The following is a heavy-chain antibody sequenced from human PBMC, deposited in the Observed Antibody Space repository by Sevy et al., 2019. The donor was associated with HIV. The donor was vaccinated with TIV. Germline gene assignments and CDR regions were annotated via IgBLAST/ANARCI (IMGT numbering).Heavy chain of an antibody. V-gene: IGHV3-49*03. J-gene: IGHJ4*02. D-gene: IGHD2-15*01. CDR3: AREAGVVVVVAANQFDY. Sequence: GGSLRLSCAASGFTFGPYAMSWFRQAPGKGLEWVAFIRGKPFGGTTEYAASVKGRFSSSRDDSKSIAYLEMNSLKIEDTAVYYWAREAGVVVVVAANQFDYWGLGTLVTVSS. CDR2: IRGKPFGGTT. CDR1: GFTFGPYA.